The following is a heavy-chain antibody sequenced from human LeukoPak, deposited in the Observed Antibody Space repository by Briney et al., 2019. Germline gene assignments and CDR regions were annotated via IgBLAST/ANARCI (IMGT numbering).Heavy chain of an antibody. CDR1: GYTFSGYY. D-gene: IGHD3-10*01. V-gene: IGHV1-2*02. CDR2: INPNSGDT. J-gene: IGHJ4*02. Sequence: ASVKVSCKASGYTFSGYYMHWVRQAPGQGLEWMGWINPNSGDTEYTQKFQGRVTMTRDTSISTAYMELSRLRSDDTAVYYCASGDQVTMARGGNIGYFDYWGQGTLVTVSS. CDR3: ASGDQVTMARGGNIGYFDY.